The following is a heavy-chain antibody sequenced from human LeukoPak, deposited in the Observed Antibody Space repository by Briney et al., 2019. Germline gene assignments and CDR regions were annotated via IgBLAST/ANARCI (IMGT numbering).Heavy chain of an antibody. CDR1: GGSINSPY. J-gene: IGHJ4*02. Sequence: SETLSLTCTVSGGSINSPYWSWLRQSPGKGLEWIGYIYNHGGTKYNPSLESRVTISVDTSKSQFSLNVSSVTAADTAVYYCARALYGHYFDCWGQGTLVTVSS. V-gene: IGHV4-59*11. D-gene: IGHD3-10*01. CDR2: IYNHGGT. CDR3: ARALYGHYFDC.